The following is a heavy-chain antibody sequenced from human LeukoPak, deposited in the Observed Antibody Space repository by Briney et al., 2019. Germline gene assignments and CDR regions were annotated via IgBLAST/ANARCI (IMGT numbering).Heavy chain of an antibody. CDR2: ISDSSSTI. Sequence: GGSLRLSCAASGFTFSSYSMNWVRQAPGKGLEWVSYISDSSSTIYYADSVRRRFTISRDNAKNSLYLQMNSLRAEDTAVYYCARDYYDSNGYYYGGYWGQGTLVTVSS. CDR3: ARDYYDSNGYYYGGY. D-gene: IGHD3-22*01. J-gene: IGHJ4*02. CDR1: GFTFSSYS. V-gene: IGHV3-48*01.